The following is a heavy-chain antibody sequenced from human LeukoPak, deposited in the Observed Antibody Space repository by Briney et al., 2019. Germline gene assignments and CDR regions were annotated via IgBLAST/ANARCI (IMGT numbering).Heavy chain of an antibody. J-gene: IGHJ4*02. CDR1: GFTISSYG. D-gene: IGHD3-10*01. Sequence: GRSLRLSCAASGFTISSYGMHWVRQAPGKGLEWVAVISYDGSNKYYADSVKGRFTISRDNSKNTLYLQMNSLRAEDTAVYYCAKDAAVLLWFGELPADYWGQGTLVTVSS. CDR3: AKDAAVLLWFGELPADY. V-gene: IGHV3-30*18. CDR2: ISYDGSNK.